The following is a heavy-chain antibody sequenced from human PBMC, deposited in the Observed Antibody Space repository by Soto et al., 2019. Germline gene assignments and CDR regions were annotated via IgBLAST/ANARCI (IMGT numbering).Heavy chain of an antibody. D-gene: IGHD2-2*01. CDR1: GDSISGYY. CDR2: MYTSGIT. J-gene: IGHJ4*02. Sequence: QVQLQESGPGLVKPSETLSLTCTVSGDSISGYYWYWIRQPAGKGLEWIGRMYTSGITNYNPSLKSRVTMSGDTSKNQFSLKLTSVTAADTAVYYCARDDKGVSAAMLYWGQGTLVTVSS. CDR3: ARDDKGVSAAMLY. V-gene: IGHV4-4*07.